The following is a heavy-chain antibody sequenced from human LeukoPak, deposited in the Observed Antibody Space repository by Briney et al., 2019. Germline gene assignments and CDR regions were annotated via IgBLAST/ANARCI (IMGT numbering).Heavy chain of an antibody. CDR2: IYYSGST. Sequence: PSETLSLTCTVSNDSINSGGYHWTWVRQVPGKGLEWIAYIYYSGSTNYNPSLKSRVTISVDTSKNQFSLKLSSVTAADTAVYYRARVGGGYAWFFDYWGQGTLVTVSS. J-gene: IGHJ4*02. D-gene: IGHD5-12*01. CDR1: NDSINSGGYH. CDR3: ARVGGGYAWFFDY. V-gene: IGHV4-61*08.